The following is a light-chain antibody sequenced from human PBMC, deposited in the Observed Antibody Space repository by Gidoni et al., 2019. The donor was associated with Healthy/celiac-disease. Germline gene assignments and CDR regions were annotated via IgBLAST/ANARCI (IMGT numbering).Light chain of an antibody. Sequence: EIVMTQSPATLSVSPGERATLSCRASQSVSSNLAWYQQKPGQAPRLLIYGASTRATGIPARFSGSGSGTEFTLTISNLQSEDFAVYYCQQYNNWPPAFTFGPGTKVDIK. CDR3: QQYNNWPPAFT. CDR1: QSVSSN. CDR2: GAS. V-gene: IGKV3-15*01. J-gene: IGKJ3*01.